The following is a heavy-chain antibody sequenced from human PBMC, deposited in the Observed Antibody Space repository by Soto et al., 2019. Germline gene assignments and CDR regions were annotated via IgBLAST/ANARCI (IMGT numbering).Heavy chain of an antibody. Sequence: GESLKISCKGSGSSFTNSWIGWVRQMPGKGLEWMGIIYPGDSDTRYSPSFQGQVTISADKSISTAYLQWSSLKASDTAMYYCARTATVTTNYYGMDVWGQGTTVTVSS. V-gene: IGHV5-51*01. CDR3: ARTATVTTNYYGMDV. J-gene: IGHJ6*02. CDR1: GSSFTNSW. D-gene: IGHD4-17*01. CDR2: IYPGDSDT.